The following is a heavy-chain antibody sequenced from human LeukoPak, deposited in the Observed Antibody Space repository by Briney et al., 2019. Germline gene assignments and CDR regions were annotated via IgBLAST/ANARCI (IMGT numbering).Heavy chain of an antibody. J-gene: IGHJ5*02. CDR2: IIPIFGTA. D-gene: IGHD2-2*01. CDR3: ASPVPAASKGGNWFDP. V-gene: IGHV1-69*13. Sequence: ASVKVSCKASGGTFSSYAISWVRQAPGQGLEWMGGIIPIFGTANYAQKFQGRVTITADESTSTAYMELSSLRSEDTAVYYCASPVPAASKGGNWFDPWGQGTLVTVSS. CDR1: GGTFSSYA.